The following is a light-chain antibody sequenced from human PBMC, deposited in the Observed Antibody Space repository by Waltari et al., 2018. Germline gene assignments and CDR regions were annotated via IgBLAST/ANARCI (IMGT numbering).Light chain of an antibody. Sequence: AIQMTQSPSSLSASVADRVTITCRASQGIRDDLGWYQQKPGNAPKLLIYCTSILQSGVPSRFSGSGSDTDFTLTISSLQPEDFATYYCLQDHSYPRTFGQGTRVEIK. J-gene: IGKJ1*01. CDR3: LQDHSYPRT. CDR1: QGIRDD. CDR2: CTS. V-gene: IGKV1-6*01.